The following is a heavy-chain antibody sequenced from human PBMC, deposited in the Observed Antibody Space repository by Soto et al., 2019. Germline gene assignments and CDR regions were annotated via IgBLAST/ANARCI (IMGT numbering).Heavy chain of an antibody. J-gene: IGHJ5*02. CDR1: GFTFSTFN. Sequence: QPGGSLRLSCAASGFTFSTFNMNWGRQAPGKGLEWVSYISSSGSTIYYADSVKGRFTISRDNAKNSLYLQMNSLRDEDTAVYYCAREGEGHCISSSCLNWFDPWGQGTMVTVSS. CDR3: AREGEGHCISSSCLNWFDP. V-gene: IGHV3-48*02. CDR2: ISSSGSTI. D-gene: IGHD2-2*01.